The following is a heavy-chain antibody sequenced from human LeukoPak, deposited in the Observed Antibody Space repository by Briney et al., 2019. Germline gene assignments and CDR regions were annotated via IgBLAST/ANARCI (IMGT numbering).Heavy chain of an antibody. CDR1: GDSIRSSGYY. V-gene: IGHV4-39*01. D-gene: IGHD4/OR15-4a*01. J-gene: IGHJ4*02. Sequence: PSETLSLTCIVSGDSIRSSGYYWGWIRQPPGKGLEWIGSMFYGETTSYSPSLQSRVTISLDTSKNQFSLRLNSVTAAVTAVYYCVRLERSRMDGAQYWGQGTLVTVSS. CDR2: MFYGETT. CDR3: VRLERSRMDGAQY.